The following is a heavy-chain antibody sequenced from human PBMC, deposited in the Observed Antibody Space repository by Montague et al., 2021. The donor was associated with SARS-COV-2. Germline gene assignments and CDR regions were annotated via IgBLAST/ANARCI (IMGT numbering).Heavy chain of an antibody. D-gene: IGHD3-10*01. CDR3: ARDKFYYNSASYAMDL. CDR2: FYAGGYT. V-gene: IGHV3-53*01. Sequence: SLRLSCAASGFTVTDTYMTWVRQPPGKGLEWVSVFYAGGYTYYADSVKGRFTIFRDSSNLYLQMNNLRAEDTAVYYCARDKFYYNSASYAMDLWGQGTTVTVSS. J-gene: IGHJ6*02. CDR1: GFTVTDTY.